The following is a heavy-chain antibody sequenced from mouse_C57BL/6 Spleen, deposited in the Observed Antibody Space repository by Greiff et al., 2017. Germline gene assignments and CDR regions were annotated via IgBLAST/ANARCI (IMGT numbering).Heavy chain of an antibody. V-gene: IGHV1-26*01. CDR1: GYTFTDYY. CDR2: INPNNGGT. CDR3: ARSRGSAWFAY. J-gene: IGHJ3*01. Sequence: VQLQQSGPELVKPGASVKISCKASGYTFTDYYMNWVKQSHGKSLEWIGDINPNNGGTSYNQKFKGKATLTVDKSSSTAYMELRSLTSEDSAVXYCARSRGSAWFAYWGQGTLVTVSA.